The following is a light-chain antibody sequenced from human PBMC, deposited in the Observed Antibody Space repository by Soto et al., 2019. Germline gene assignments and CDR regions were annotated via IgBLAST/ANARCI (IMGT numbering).Light chain of an antibody. V-gene: IGKV3-20*01. J-gene: IGKJ2*01. CDR3: QQYGSSPRYT. CDR1: QSVASSY. Sequence: EVVLTQSPGTLSLSPGERVTLSCRASQSVASSYLAWYQQKPGRAPRLLFYGASSRATGIPDRFSGSGSGTDFTLTISRLEPEDFAVYYCQQYGSSPRYTFGQGTKLEIK. CDR2: GAS.